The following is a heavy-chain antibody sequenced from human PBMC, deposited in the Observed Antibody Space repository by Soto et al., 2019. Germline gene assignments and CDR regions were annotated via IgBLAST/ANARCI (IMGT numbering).Heavy chain of an antibody. CDR3: AKDMTLLDCCGDCYSITGNYGMDL. V-gene: IGHV3-43*01. CDR2: ISWDGGST. J-gene: IGHJ6*02. Sequence: APGKGLEWVSLISWDGGSTYYADSVKGRFTISRDNSKNSLYLQMNSLRTEDTALYYCAKDMTLLDCCGDCYSITGNYGMDLWGQRTTVTVPS. D-gene: IGHD2-21*02.